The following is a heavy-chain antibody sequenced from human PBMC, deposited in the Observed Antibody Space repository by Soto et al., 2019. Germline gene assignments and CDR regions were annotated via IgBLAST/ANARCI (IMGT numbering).Heavy chain of an antibody. Sequence: XSVHVTFQTTVYTYLSYIFHGVRQAPGQGLEWMAWISTYSGNTHYAERVQGRVTVTHDKSARTAFMERGGLTSDDTAAYYCARDHGYYDHWGQGTLVTVSS. V-gene: IGHV1-18*04. J-gene: IGHJ4*02. CDR2: ISTYSGNT. CDR1: VYTYLSYI. CDR3: ARDHGYYDH.